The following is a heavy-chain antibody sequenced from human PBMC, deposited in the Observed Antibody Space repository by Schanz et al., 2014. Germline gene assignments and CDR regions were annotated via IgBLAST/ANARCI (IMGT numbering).Heavy chain of an antibody. CDR1: GGSISSGGYY. J-gene: IGHJ4*02. V-gene: IGHV4-39*07. CDR2: IYYSGST. CDR3: ARDWVVPAAIGEGNWNYDN. Sequence: QVPLQESGPGLVKPSQTLSLTCAVSGGSISSGGYYWGWIRQPPGNGLEWIGSIYYSGSTYYKPSLKSRVTISVDTSKNQFSLKLSSVTAADTAVYYCARDWVVPAAIGEGNWNYDNWGQGTLVTVSS. D-gene: IGHD2-2*02.